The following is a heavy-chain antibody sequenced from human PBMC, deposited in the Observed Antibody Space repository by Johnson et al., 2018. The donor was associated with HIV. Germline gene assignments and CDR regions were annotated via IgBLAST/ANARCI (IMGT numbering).Heavy chain of an antibody. CDR3: ARDPIAFRNYYGSGSAFDI. V-gene: IGHV3-66*02. CDR2: IYSGGST. D-gene: IGHD3-10*01. Sequence: EVQLVESGGGLVQPGGSLRLSCAASGFTVSSNYMSWVRQAPGKGLEWVSVIYSGGSTYYADSVKGRFTISRDNSKNTLYLQMNSLRPEDTAVYHCARDPIAFRNYYGSGSAFDIWGQGTMVTVSS. CDR1: GFTVSSNY. J-gene: IGHJ3*02.